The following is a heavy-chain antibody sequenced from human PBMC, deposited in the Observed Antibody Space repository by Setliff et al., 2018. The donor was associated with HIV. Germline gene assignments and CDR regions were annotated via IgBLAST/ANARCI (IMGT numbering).Heavy chain of an antibody. D-gene: IGHD6-25*01. CDR3: TRTSRAAY. J-gene: IGHJ4*02. CDR1: GFTFSSYS. Sequence: GGSLRLSCAASGFTFSSYSMNWVRQAPGKGLEWVSYINNISSTISYADSVKGRFTISRDNAKSSLYLQMNSLRAEDTAVYYCTRTSRAAYWGRGTLVTVSS. CDR2: INNISSTI. V-gene: IGHV3-48*01.